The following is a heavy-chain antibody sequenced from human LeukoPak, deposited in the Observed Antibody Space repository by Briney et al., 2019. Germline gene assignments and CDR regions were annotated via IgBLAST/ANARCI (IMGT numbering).Heavy chain of an antibody. D-gene: IGHD3/OR15-3a*01. Sequence: AALKVSCMASGYVFTSYDINWVRQATGQRLEWLGWMSPNSGNTGYAQNFQGRVTMTRSTALSTAYMELSSLKSDDTAVYYCTRGPPTWGYDFWGQGTLVIVSS. V-gene: IGHV1-8*01. CDR2: MSPNSGNT. CDR3: TRGPPTWGYDF. CDR1: GYVFTSYD. J-gene: IGHJ4*02.